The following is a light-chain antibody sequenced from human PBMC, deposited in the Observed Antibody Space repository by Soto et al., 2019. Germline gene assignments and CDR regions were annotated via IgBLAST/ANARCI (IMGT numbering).Light chain of an antibody. V-gene: IGKV3-15*01. Sequence: EIVMTQSPATLSVSPGERATLSFRASQSVRGNLAWYQQRPGQSPRLLIYGASSRATGIPARFSGSGSGTEFTLSISSLQSEDFAVYYCQQYNNWPFITFGQGTLLEIK. CDR3: QQYNNWPFIT. CDR2: GAS. J-gene: IGKJ5*01. CDR1: QSVRGN.